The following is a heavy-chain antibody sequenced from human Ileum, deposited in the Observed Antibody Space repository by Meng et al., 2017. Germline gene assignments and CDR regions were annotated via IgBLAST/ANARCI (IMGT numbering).Heavy chain of an antibody. D-gene: IGHD1-1*01. V-gene: IGHV3-74*01. CDR1: GFTFTDHW. J-gene: IGHJ1*01. Sequence: EVQLVERGGGLAPPGGSLRLSCAASGFTFTDHWMHWVRQGPGKGLVWVSRINPDGSNPTYADSVKGRFTISRDNAKNTVYLQMNSLRAEDSALYYCTNDRLNHWGQGALVTASS. CDR2: INPDGSNP. CDR3: TNDRLNH.